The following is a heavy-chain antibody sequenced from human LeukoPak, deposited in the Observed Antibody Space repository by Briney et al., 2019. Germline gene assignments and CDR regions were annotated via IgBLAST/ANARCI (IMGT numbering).Heavy chain of an antibody. D-gene: IGHD3-10*01. CDR3: AKKNSYGSGAGDPLDV. CDR2: ISHDGSLK. CDR1: GFSFSNFG. J-gene: IGHJ3*01. Sequence: GRSLRLSCAASGFSFSNFGMHWVRQAPGKGLEWVAVISHDGSLKYYLDSVKGRFTISRDNSKNTLYLQMDSLRVEDTAVYYCAKKNSYGSGAGDPLDVWGHGTLVTVFS. V-gene: IGHV3-30*18.